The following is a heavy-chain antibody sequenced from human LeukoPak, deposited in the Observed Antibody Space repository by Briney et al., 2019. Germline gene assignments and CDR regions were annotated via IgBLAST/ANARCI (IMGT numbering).Heavy chain of an antibody. Sequence: QPGGSLRLSCAASGFTFSSYAMSWVRQAPGKGLEWVSAISGSGGSTYYADSVKGRFTIFRDNSKNTLYLQMNSLRAEDTAVYYCAKSLKYDSSGYYSSPKYYFDYWGQGTLVTVSS. V-gene: IGHV3-23*01. J-gene: IGHJ4*02. CDR1: GFTFSSYA. CDR3: AKSLKYDSSGYYSSPKYYFDY. D-gene: IGHD3-22*01. CDR2: ISGSGGST.